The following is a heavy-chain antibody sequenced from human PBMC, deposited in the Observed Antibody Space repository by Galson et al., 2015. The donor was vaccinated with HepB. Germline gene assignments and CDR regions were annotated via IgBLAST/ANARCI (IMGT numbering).Heavy chain of an antibody. Sequence: ETLSLTCAVYGGSFSGYSWSWIRQPPGKGLEWIGEINHSGSTNYNPSLKSRVTISVDTSKNQFSLKLSSVTAADTAVYYCARGGGPVSIPSSPTMIDYWGQGTLVTVSS. CDR3: ARGGGPVSIPSSPTMIDY. V-gene: IGHV4-34*01. D-gene: IGHD6-13*01. CDR2: INHSGST. J-gene: IGHJ4*02. CDR1: GGSFSGYS.